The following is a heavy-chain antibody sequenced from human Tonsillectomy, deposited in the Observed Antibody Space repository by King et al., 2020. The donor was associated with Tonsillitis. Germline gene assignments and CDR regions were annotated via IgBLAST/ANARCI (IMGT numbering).Heavy chain of an antibody. CDR3: ARVSQGGIYYYYYMDV. V-gene: IGHV3-48*03. CDR1: GFTFSSYE. Sequence: VQLVESGGGLVQPGGSLRLSCAASGFTFSSYEMNWVRQAPGKGLEWVSYISSSGSTIYYADSVKGRFTISRDNAKNSLYLQMNSLRAEDTAVYYCARVSQGGIYYYYYMDVWGKGTTVTVS. CDR2: ISSSGSTI. J-gene: IGHJ6*03. D-gene: IGHD3-16*01.